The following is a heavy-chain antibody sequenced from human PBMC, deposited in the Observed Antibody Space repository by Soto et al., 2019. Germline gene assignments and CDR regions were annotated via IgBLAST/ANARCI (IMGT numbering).Heavy chain of an antibody. J-gene: IGHJ4*02. CDR3: ARGVTTVTTSDY. Sequence: QLQLQESGSGLVKPSQTLSLTCAVSGGSISSGGYSWSWIRQPPGKGLEWIGYIYHSGSTYYNPSLKSRVTISVDRSKNQFSLNLSSVTAADTAVYYGARGVTTVTTSDYWGQGPLVTVSS. V-gene: IGHV4-30-2*01. CDR1: GGSISSGGYS. D-gene: IGHD4-17*01. CDR2: IYHSGST.